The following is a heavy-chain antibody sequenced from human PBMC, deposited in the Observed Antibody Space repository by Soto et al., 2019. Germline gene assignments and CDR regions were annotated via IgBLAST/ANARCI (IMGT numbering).Heavy chain of an antibody. Sequence: GASVKVSCKASGYTFTSYGISWVRQAPEQGLEWMGWISAYNGNTNYAQKLQGRVTMTTDTSTSTAYMELRSLRSDDTAVYYCARDSVEYSSSRWFDPWGQGTLVTVSS. CDR3: ARDSVEYSSSRWFDP. V-gene: IGHV1-18*01. CDR1: GYTFTSYG. D-gene: IGHD6-6*01. J-gene: IGHJ5*02. CDR2: ISAYNGNT.